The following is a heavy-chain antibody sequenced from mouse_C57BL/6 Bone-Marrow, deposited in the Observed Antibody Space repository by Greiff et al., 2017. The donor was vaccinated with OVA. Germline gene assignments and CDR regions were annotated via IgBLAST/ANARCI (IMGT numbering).Heavy chain of an antibody. CDR1: GYTFTSYW. V-gene: IGHV1-59*01. D-gene: IGHD2-4*01. CDR2: IDPSDSYT. CDR3: ARDDYGPRDY. Sequence: QVQLQQPGAELVRPGTSVKLSCKASGYTFTSYWMHWVKQRPGQGLEWIGVIDPSDSYTNYNQKFKGKATLTVDTSSSTAYMQLSSLTSEDSAVYYCARDDYGPRDYWGQGTTLTVSS. J-gene: IGHJ2*01.